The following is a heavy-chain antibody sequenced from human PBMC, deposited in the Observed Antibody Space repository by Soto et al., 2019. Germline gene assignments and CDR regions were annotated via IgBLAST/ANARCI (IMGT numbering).Heavy chain of an antibody. V-gene: IGHV4-4*02. CDR1: GGSFTSNNW. Sequence: SETLSLTCAVSGGSFTSNNWWTWVRQPPGQGLEWIGEIYRTGSTNYNPSLKSRVTISLDKSENQFSLKVTSLTAADTAVYYCASRDPGTSVDYWGQGSLVTVSS. CDR2: IYRTGST. J-gene: IGHJ4*02. D-gene: IGHD1-7*01. CDR3: ASRDPGTSVDY.